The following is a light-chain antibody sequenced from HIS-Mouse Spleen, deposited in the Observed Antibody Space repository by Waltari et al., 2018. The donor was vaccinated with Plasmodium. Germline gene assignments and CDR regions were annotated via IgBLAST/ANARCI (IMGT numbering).Light chain of an antibody. V-gene: IGLV3-10*01. J-gene: IGLJ3*02. CDR2: EDS. CDR1: ALPKKY. CDR3: YSTDSSGNHRV. Sequence: SYELTQPPSVSVSPGQTARITCSGDALPKKYAYWYQQKSGQAPVLVIYEDSKRPSGIPDGFSGSSSWTMATLTISGAHVEDEADYYCYSTDSSGNHRVFGGGTKLTVL.